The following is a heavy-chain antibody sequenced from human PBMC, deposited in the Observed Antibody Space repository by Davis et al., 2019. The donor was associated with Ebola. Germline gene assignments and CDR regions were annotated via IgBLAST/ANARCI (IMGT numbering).Heavy chain of an antibody. Sequence: PGGSLRLSCAASGFSFSDDVMHWVRQAPGKGLIWVARISHDGTVTTYADSVKGRFIVSRDNAQNMLFLEMSSLRPEDTAVYFCTTDRNWKLFEDWGQGALVTVSS. D-gene: IGHD1-1*01. V-gene: IGHV3-74*01. CDR3: TTDRNWKLFED. CDR1: GFSFSDDV. J-gene: IGHJ4*02. CDR2: ISHDGTVT.